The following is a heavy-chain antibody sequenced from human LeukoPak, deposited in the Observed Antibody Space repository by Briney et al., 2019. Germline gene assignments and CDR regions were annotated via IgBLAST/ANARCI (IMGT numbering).Heavy chain of an antibody. J-gene: IGHJ3*02. CDR1: GFTFSSYA. CDR2: ISGSGGST. CDR3: AKDRGEYYYGSGSSKDAFDI. V-gene: IGHV3-23*01. D-gene: IGHD3-10*01. Sequence: GGSLRLSCAASGFTFSSYAMSWVRQAPGKGLEWVSAISGSGGSTYYADSVKGRFTISRDNSKNTLYLQMNSLRAEDTAVYYCAKDRGEYYYGSGSSKDAFDIWGQGTMVTVSS.